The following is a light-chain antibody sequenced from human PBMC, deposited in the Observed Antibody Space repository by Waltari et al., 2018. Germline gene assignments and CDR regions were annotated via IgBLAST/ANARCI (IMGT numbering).Light chain of an antibody. V-gene: IGLV3-21*02. CDR3: QVWDSSSDLYV. J-gene: IGLJ1*01. Sequence: SYVLTQPPSVSVAPGQTARITCGGNNIGRKSVHWYQQKQGQAPVLVVYDDSDRPSGIPERFSGSNSGNTATLTISRVEAGDEADYYCQVWDSSSDLYVFGTGTKVTVL. CDR2: DDS. CDR1: NIGRKS.